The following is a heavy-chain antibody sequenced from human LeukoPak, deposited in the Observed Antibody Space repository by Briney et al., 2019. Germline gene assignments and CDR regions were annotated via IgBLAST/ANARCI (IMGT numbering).Heavy chain of an antibody. V-gene: IGHV4-34*01. CDR2: INHSGST. J-gene: IGHJ6*03. CDR1: GGSFSGYY. Sequence: SETLSLTCAVYGGSFSGYYWSWIRQPPGKGLEWIGEINHSGSTNYNPSLKSRVTISVDTSKNQFSLKLSPVTAADTAVYYCARGEYYYYYYMDVWGKGTTVTVSS. CDR3: ARGEYYYYYYMDV.